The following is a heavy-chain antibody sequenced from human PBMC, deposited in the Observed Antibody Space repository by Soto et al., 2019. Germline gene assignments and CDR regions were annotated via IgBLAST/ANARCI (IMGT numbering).Heavy chain of an antibody. J-gene: IGHJ4*02. Sequence: EVQLVESGGGLGQPGGSLRLSCAASGFTCRTYSMRLVRQAPGKVLEWVSYISSSSSTIYYTDSVNGLFTISRDNANNSLYLQMNRLRAEDTAVYYCARVVIYVDYADRYWGQGTLVTVSS. CDR1: GFTCRTYS. CDR2: ISSSSSTI. CDR3: ARVVIYVDYADRY. D-gene: IGHD3-16*01. V-gene: IGHV3-48*01.